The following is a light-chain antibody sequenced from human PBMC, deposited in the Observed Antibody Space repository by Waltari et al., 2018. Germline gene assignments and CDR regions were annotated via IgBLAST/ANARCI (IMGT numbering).Light chain of an antibody. CDR3: QQYLTVPVS. V-gene: IGKV4-1*01. CDR2: WAS. J-gene: IGKJ4*01. Sequence: DIVMTQSPDSLAVSLGERATINCKSSQNILYSSNNKNYLAWYQQKPGQPPTLLIYWASARESGVPDRFSGSGSGTDFTLTISSLQAEDVAVYYCQQYLTVPVSFGGGTKVEIK. CDR1: QNILYSSNNKNY.